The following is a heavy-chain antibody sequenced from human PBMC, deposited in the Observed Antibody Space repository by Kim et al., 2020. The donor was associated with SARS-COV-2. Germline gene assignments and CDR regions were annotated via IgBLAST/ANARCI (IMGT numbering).Heavy chain of an antibody. CDR1: GFNFRNYG. J-gene: IGHJ4*02. Sequence: GGSLRLSCAASGFNFRNYGMHWVRQAPGKGLEWVAVVSYDGKYNSNAESVKGRFTVSRDNSKNTLYLQMSSLRPDDTAVYYCAKQSALVVAATVDSWGQG. CDR3: AKQSALVVAATVDS. CDR2: VSYDGKYN. V-gene: IGHV3-30*18. D-gene: IGHD6-19*01.